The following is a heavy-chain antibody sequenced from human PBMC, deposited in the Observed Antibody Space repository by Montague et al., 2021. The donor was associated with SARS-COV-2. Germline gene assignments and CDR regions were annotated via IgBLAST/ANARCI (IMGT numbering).Heavy chain of an antibody. CDR1: GGSINTYY. J-gene: IGHJ3*01. CDR3: ARHCPFVVVTAIHEPFDL. CDR2: IYYSGAT. Sequence: SETLSLTCTVSGGSINTYYWGWIRQPPGKGLEWIGYIYYSGATTYNPSLKSRVTISVDTSKNQFSLQLTSVTAADTAVYYCARHCPFVVVTAIHEPFDLWGQGAMVSVS. V-gene: IGHV4-59*08. D-gene: IGHD2-21*02.